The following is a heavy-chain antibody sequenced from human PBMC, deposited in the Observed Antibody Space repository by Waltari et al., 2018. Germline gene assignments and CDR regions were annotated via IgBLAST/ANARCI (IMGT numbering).Heavy chain of an antibody. CDR2: NSRFGDTT. D-gene: IGHD4-4*01. CDR1: GFTSRDHA. J-gene: IGHJ3*01. V-gene: IGHV3-23*01. Sequence: QLLASGGGLVQPGGSLRLSCNASGFTSRDHAMHWVRQAPGKVLDLVSSNSRFGDTTYYADSVQSRFTISRDNSKYTHYLQMDRRTAEDTALYFGAKRGSRRNYRDSRGAFDVWGQGSMVTVSS. CDR3: AKRGSRRNYRDSRGAFDV.